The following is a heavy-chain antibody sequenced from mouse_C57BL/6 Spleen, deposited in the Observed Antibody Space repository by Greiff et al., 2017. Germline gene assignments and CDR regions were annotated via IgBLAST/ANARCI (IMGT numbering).Heavy chain of an antibody. Sequence: QVQLQQPGAELVRPGSSVKLSCKASGYTFTSYWMDWVKQRPGQGLEWIGNIYPSDNETHYNQKFKDKATLTVDNSSSTAYMQLSSLTSEDSAVYYCARDSWVYAMDYWGQGTSVTVSS. D-gene: IGHD1-1*01. J-gene: IGHJ4*01. CDR2: IYPSDNET. CDR3: ARDSWVYAMDY. CDR1: GYTFTSYW. V-gene: IGHV1-61*01.